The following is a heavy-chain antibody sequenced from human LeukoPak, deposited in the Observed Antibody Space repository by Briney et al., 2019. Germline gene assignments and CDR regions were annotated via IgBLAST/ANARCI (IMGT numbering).Heavy chain of an antibody. J-gene: IGHJ6*02. D-gene: IGHD3-3*01. V-gene: IGHV4-34*01. CDR1: GGSFSGYY. CDR3: AREADFWSGHSYGGMDV. Sequence: PSETLSLTCAVYGGSFSGYYWSWIRQPPGKGLEWIGEINHSGSTNYNPSLKSRVTISVDTSKNQFSLKLSSVTAADTAVYYCAREADFWSGHSYGGMDVWGQGTTVTDSS. CDR2: INHSGST.